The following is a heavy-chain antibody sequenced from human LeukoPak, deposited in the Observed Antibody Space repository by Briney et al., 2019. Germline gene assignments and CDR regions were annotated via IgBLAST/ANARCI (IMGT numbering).Heavy chain of an antibody. J-gene: IGHJ3*02. V-gene: IGHV3-74*03. D-gene: IGHD7-27*01. CDR2: INSDGSTT. CDR1: GFSFSNYW. Sequence: GGSLRLSCAAPGFSFSNYWMCWVRQAPGKGLVCVSRINSDGSTTTYADSVRGRFTISRDNAKNTLYLQMNSLRAEDSALYYCARIRESLGLGAFDIWGQGTMVTVSS. CDR3: ARIRESLGLGAFDI.